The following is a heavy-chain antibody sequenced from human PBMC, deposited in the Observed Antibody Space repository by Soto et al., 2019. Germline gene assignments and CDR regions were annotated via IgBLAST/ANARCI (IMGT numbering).Heavy chain of an antibody. Sequence: QEQLMESGGGVVQPGRSLRLSCVASGFSFSSQAMHWVRQGPGKGLEWVAAISNDGNRQLYADSVKDRFTISRDNSRNTLDLQMNNLRTEDTGVYFCARDIYSYGSVGTPDIWGQGTMVTVSS. D-gene: IGHD5-18*01. CDR2: ISNDGNRQ. V-gene: IGHV3-30-3*01. CDR3: ARDIYSYGSVGTPDI. J-gene: IGHJ3*02. CDR1: GFSFSSQA.